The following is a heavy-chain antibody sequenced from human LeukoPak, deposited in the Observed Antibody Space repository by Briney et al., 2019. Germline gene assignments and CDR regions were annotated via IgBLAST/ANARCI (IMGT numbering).Heavy chain of an antibody. J-gene: IGHJ4*02. Sequence: ASVKVSCKASGYTFSKYSINWVRQAPGQGLEWMGWINPNSGGTNYAQKFQGRVTMTRDTSISTAYMELSRLRSDDTAVYYCARGVGATPFDYWGQGTLVTVSS. CDR1: GYTFSKYS. V-gene: IGHV1-2*02. D-gene: IGHD1-26*01. CDR2: INPNSGGT. CDR3: ARGVGATPFDY.